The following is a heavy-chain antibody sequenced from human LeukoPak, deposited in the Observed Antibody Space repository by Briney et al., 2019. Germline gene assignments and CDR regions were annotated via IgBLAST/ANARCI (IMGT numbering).Heavy chain of an antibody. CDR1: GYTLTQLS. Sequence: ASVKVSCKVSGYTLTQLSMHWVRQAPGTGLEWMGSFDPEDGETIYAQKFQGRVTMTEDTSIDIAYMELSSLRSEDTAVYYCARSGVGGALDYWGQGTLVTVSS. CDR3: ARSGVGGALDY. J-gene: IGHJ4*02. D-gene: IGHD2-15*01. V-gene: IGHV1-24*01. CDR2: FDPEDGET.